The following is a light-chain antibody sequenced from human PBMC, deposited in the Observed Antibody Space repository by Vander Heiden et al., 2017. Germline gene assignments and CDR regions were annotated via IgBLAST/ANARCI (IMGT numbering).Light chain of an antibody. CDR1: SSDVGGDTY. CDR2: EVS. V-gene: IGLV2-8*01. J-gene: IGLJ2*01. Sequence: QSALTQPPSASGSPGQSVTISCTGTSSDVGGDTYVSWYHQTPGKAPNLMIYEVSKRPSGVPDRFSGSKSGNTASLTVAGLQAEDEADYYCSSYAGNNNDVIFGGGTKLTVL. CDR3: SSYAGNNNDVI.